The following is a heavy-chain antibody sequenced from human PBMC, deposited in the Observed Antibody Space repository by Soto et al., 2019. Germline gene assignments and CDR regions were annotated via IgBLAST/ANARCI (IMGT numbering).Heavy chain of an antibody. V-gene: IGHV3-33*08. CDR1: GFTFSSYA. CDR3: ARGGLQSFYFPPDF. D-gene: IGHD4-4*01. J-gene: IGHJ4*02. CDR2: IWYDGRNK. Sequence: GGSLRLSCAASGFTFSSYAMSWVRQAPGQGLEWVAVIWYDGRNKYYAESVKGRFTISRDNSENTVSLQMNSLRPDDTAIYHCARGGLQSFYFPPDFWGRGTLVTVSS.